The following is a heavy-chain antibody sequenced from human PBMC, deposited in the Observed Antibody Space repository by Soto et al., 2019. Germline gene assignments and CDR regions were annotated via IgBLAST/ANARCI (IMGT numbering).Heavy chain of an antibody. CDR1: GGSFSGYY. V-gene: IGHV4-34*01. D-gene: IGHD5-12*01. J-gene: IGHJ6*02. CDR3: ARGGLYSGYDADYYYGMDV. Sequence: SETLSLTCAVYGGSFSGYYWSWIRQPPGKGLEWIGEINHSGSTNYNPSLKSRVTISVDTSKNQFSLKLSSVTAADTAVYYCARGGLYSGYDADYYYGMDVWGQGTTVTVS. CDR2: INHSGST.